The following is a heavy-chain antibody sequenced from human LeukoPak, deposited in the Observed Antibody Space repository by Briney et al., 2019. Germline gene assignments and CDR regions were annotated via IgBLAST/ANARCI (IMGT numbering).Heavy chain of an antibody. CDR2: ISSSSSYI. CDR1: GFTLSSYS. CDR3: ARDPRIAAASDY. D-gene: IGHD6-13*01. Sequence: PGGSLRLSCAASGFTLSSYSTNWVRQAPGKGLEWVSSISSSSSYIYYADSVKGRFTISRDNAKNSLYLQMNSLRAEDTAVYYCARDPRIAAASDYWGQGTLVTVSS. J-gene: IGHJ4*02. V-gene: IGHV3-21*01.